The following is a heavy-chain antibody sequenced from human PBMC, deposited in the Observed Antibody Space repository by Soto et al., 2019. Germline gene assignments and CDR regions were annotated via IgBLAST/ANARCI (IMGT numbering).Heavy chain of an antibody. CDR3: ARGGGSATPGIDH. J-gene: IGHJ4*02. D-gene: IGHD3-10*01. V-gene: IGHV1-18*01. Sequence: ASVKVSCKASGYTFTNYGVTWVRQAPGQVLEWMGWIRPYNGDTNYAQKVQGRVTMTTDTSTSTAYMELRSLKSDDTAVYYCARGGGSATPGIDHWGKGTLVTV. CDR1: GYTFTNYG. CDR2: IRPYNGDT.